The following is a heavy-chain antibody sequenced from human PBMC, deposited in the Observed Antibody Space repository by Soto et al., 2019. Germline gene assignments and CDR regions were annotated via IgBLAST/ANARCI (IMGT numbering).Heavy chain of an antibody. Sequence: QITLKESGPTLVKPTQTLTLTCTFSGFSLSTHRVGVGWIRQPPGKALQWVALIYHDDDKRYSPSLKNRVTITKDTSNNQVVLTMTNMDPVDTATYFCAHPPHPLLDDPFDIWGQGTMVTVSS. CDR3: AHPPHPLLDDPFDI. CDR2: IYHDDDK. V-gene: IGHV2-5*02. J-gene: IGHJ3*02. CDR1: GFSLSTHRVG. D-gene: IGHD2-15*01.